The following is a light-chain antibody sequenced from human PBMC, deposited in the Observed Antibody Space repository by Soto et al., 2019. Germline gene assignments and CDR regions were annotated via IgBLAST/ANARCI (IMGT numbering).Light chain of an antibody. V-gene: IGKV1-5*03. CDR2: KAS. Sequence: DIQMTQSPSTLSASVGDRVTITCRASQSISTWLAWYQQKPGKAPKLLIYKASSLEGGVPSRFSGSGSGTEFTPTISSLQPDDFATYYCQQYLNRWTFGQGTKV. CDR3: QQYLNRWT. J-gene: IGKJ1*01. CDR1: QSISTW.